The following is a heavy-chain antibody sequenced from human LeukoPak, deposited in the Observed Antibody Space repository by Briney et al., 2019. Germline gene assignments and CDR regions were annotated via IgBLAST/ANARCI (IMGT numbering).Heavy chain of an antibody. V-gene: IGHV3-30*09. J-gene: IGHJ6*02. CDR1: GFTFSSYA. D-gene: IGHD3-10*01. Sequence: GSLRLSCAASGFTFSSYAMHWVRQAPGKGLEWVAVISYDGSNKYYADSVKGRFAISRDNSKNTLYLQMNSLRAEDTAVYYCARDHYYGSGAGSTYYYYGMDVWGQGTTVTVSS. CDR3: ARDHYYGSGAGSTYYYYGMDV. CDR2: ISYDGSNK.